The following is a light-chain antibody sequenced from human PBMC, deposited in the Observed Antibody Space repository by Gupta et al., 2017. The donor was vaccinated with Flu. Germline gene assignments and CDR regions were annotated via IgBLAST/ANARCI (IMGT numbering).Light chain of an antibody. CDR1: QTISGDY. CDR3: QQFGSSVS. J-gene: IGKJ4*01. Sequence: EILLTQSPGTLTLSPGEGATLTCRASQTISGDYLAWYQQRPGQSPRLLLYNAVNRAPGIPDRFSGSGYGTDFTLTVSRLEPEDCALYFWQQFGSSVSFGCGTXV. CDR2: NAV. V-gene: IGKV3-20*01.